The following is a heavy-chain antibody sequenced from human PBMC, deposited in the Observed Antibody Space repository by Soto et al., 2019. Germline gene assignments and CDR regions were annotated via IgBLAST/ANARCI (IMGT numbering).Heavy chain of an antibody. CDR3: ARLNGYCVSTNCQGYYGMDV. Sequence: QLQLQESGPGLVKPSETLSLTCTVSGGSVSSNSYSWGWIRQSPGKGLEWIGTIYSSENTYYNPSLLRRVNISVDRSKNEFSVRLSSVTAEDTAVYYCARLNGYCVSTNCQGYYGMDVWGQGTTVTVSS. J-gene: IGHJ6*02. D-gene: IGHD2-2*03. CDR1: GGSVSSNSYS. CDR2: IYSSENT. V-gene: IGHV4-39*01.